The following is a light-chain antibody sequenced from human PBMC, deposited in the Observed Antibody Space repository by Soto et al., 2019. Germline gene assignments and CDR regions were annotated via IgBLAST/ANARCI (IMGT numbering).Light chain of an antibody. V-gene: IGLV3-1*01. CDR2: QDS. Sequence: SNELTQPPSVSVSPGQTASITCSGDKLGDKYACWYQQKPGQSPVLVIYQDSKRPSGIPERFSGSNSGNTATLTISGTQAMDEADYYCQAWDSSTGMVFGGGTKVTVL. CDR1: KLGDKY. J-gene: IGLJ2*01. CDR3: QAWDSSTGMV.